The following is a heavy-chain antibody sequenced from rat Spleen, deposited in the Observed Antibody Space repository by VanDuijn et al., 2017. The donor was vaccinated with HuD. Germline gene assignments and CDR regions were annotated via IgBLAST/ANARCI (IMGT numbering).Heavy chain of an antibody. CDR2: ISYEGSST. D-gene: IGHD1-4*01. CDR3: AKDNTRVYWYFDF. Sequence: EVQLVESGGGLVQPGRSLKLSCAASGFTFSDYYMAWVRQAPKKGLEWVASISYEGSSTYYGDSVKGRFTISSDNAKSTLYLQMESLRSEDTATYYCAKDNTRVYWYFDFWGPGTMVTVSS. V-gene: IGHV5-22*01. J-gene: IGHJ1*01. CDR1: GFTFSDYY.